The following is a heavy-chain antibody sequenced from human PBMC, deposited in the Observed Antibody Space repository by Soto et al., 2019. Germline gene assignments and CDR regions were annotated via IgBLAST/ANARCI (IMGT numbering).Heavy chain of an antibody. V-gene: IGHV1-3*04. CDR3: ARAGYDRSRSEY. D-gene: IGHD3-22*01. J-gene: IGHJ4*02. CDR1: GYTFTSYA. Sequence: ASVKVSCKASGYTFTSYAMHWVRPAPGQSLEWRGWLNTGNGNTKYSQKFQGRVTITRDTSASTAYMELSSLRSEDTAVYYCARAGYDRSRSEYWAQGTLVTVSS. CDR2: LNTGNGNT.